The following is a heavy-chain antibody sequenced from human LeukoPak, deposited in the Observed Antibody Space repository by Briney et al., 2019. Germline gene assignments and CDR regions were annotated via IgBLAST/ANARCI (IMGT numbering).Heavy chain of an antibody. D-gene: IGHD6-13*01. CDR2: IIPIFGTA. V-gene: IGHV1-69*13. CDR1: GGTFSSYA. J-gene: IGHJ6*03. CDR3: ARDRLKQQLVPPQGYCYYMDV. Sequence: GASVKVSCKASGGTFSSYAISWVRQAPGQGLEWMGGIIPIFGTANYAQKFQGRVTITADESTSTAYMELSSLRSEDTAVYYCARDRLKQQLVPPQGYCYYMDVWGKGTTVTVSS.